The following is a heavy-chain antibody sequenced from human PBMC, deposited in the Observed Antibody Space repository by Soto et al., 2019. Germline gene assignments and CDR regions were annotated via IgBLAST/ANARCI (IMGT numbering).Heavy chain of an antibody. Sequence: QVQLVQSGAEVKKPGASVKVSCKASGYTFTSYAMHWVRQAPGQRLEWMGWINAGNGNTKYSQKFQGRVTITRDTSASTAYXELXXLRSXDTAVYYCARXFSGGDADWFDPWGQGTLVTVSS. V-gene: IGHV1-3*01. CDR3: ARXFSGGDADWFDP. D-gene: IGHD2-21*02. CDR1: GYTFTSYA. CDR2: INAGNGNT. J-gene: IGHJ5*02.